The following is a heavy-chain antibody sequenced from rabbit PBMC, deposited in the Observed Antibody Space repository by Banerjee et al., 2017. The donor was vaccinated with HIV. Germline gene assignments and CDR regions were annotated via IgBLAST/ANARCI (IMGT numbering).Heavy chain of an antibody. Sequence: QEQLEESGGDLVKPEGSLTLTCTASGFSFSSNYWICWVRQAPGKGLEWIACIAAGGSGRTYYATWAKGRFTISKTSSTTVTLQMTSLTAADTATYFCARESRYIYGYDGYSYANLWGPGTLVTVS. V-gene: IGHV1S45*01. CDR1: GFSFSSNYW. CDR3: ARESRYIYGYDGYSYANL. CDR2: IAAGGSGRT. D-gene: IGHD8-1*01. J-gene: IGHJ4*01.